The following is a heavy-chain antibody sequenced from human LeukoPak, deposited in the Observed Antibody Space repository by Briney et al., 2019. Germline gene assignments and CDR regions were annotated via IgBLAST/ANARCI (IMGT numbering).Heavy chain of an antibody. V-gene: IGHV3-48*03. CDR3: GASRQYVGAFDI. CDR2: INSGSTTI. D-gene: IGHD1-26*01. Sequence: GGSLRLSCAASGFTFTSYELYWVRQAPGKGLEWISYINSGSTTIKYADSVRGRFTIARDDGRGSVYLQMNSLRVEDTSIYFCGASRQYVGAFDIWGQGTLVSVSS. J-gene: IGHJ3*02. CDR1: GFTFTSYE.